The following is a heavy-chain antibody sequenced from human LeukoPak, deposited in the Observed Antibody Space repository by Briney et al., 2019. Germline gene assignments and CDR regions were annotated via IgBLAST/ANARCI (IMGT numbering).Heavy chain of an antibody. CDR2: INHSGST. V-gene: IGHV4-34*01. J-gene: IGHJ4*02. CDR3: ARGSSWYLVYFDY. D-gene: IGHD6-13*01. Sequence: SETLSLTCAVYGGSFSGYYWSWIRQLPGKGLEWIGEINHSGSTNYNPSLKSRVTISVDTSKNQFSLKLSSVTAADTAVYYCARGSSWYLVYFDYWGQGTLVTVSS. CDR1: GGSFSGYY.